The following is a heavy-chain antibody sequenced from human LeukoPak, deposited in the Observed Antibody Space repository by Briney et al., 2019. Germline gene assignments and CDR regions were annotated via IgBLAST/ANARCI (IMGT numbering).Heavy chain of an antibody. CDR1: GFTFSSYW. D-gene: IGHD6-13*01. V-gene: IGHV3-7*01. Sequence: GGSLRLSCAASGFTFSSYWMSWVRQAPGKGLEWVANIKQDGSEKYYVDSVKGRFTISRDNAKNSLYLQMNSLRAEDTAVYYCASLASEYSSSPFDYWGQGTLVTVSS. CDR3: ASLASEYSSSPFDY. CDR2: IKQDGSEK. J-gene: IGHJ4*02.